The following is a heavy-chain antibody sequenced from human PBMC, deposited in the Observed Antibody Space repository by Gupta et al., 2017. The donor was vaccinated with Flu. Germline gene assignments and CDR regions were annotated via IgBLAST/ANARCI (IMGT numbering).Heavy chain of an antibody. Sequence: IRRAPGGGLEWVSSISSSGIRIYYADSVKGRFTISRDNTKNSLYLQMDSLRAEDTAVYYCAREVRGIYYFDYWGQGTLVTVSS. CDR2: ISSSGIRI. D-gene: IGHD3-10*01. CDR3: AREVRGIYYFDY. V-gene: IGHV3-11*01. J-gene: IGHJ4*02.